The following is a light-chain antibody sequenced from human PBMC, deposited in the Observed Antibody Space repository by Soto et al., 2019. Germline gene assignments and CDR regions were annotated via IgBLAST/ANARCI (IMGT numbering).Light chain of an antibody. J-gene: IGLJ1*01. CDR1: SMYVAGYNY. V-gene: IGLV2-8*01. Sequence: QSALTQPPSASASPGQSVTISCTGTSMYVAGYNYVPWYQPRPGKAPMLLIYEVSKLPSGVPDRFSGSKSGSTASLTVSGIQAEAEADYYCISYAGSHNYVFGTGTKVTVL. CDR2: EVS. CDR3: ISYAGSHNYV.